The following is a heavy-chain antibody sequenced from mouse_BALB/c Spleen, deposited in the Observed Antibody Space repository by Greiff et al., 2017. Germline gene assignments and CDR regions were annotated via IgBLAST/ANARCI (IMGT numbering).Heavy chain of an antibody. CDR3: ARGGYGSSYAMDY. CDR2: IYPGDGDT. V-gene: IGHV1-87*01. D-gene: IGHD1-1*01. CDR1: GYTFTSYW. J-gene: IGHJ4*01. Sequence: VQLQQSGAELARPGASVKLSCKASGYTFTSYWMQWVKQRPGQGLEWIGAIYPGDGDTRYTQKFKGKATLTADKSSSTAYMQLSSLASEDSAVYYCARGGYGSSYAMDYWGQGTSVTVSS.